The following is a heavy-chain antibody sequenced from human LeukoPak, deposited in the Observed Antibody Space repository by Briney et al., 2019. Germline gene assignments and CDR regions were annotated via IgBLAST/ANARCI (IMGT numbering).Heavy chain of an antibody. D-gene: IGHD1-20*01. CDR2: ISYDGSNK. J-gene: IGHJ4*02. V-gene: IGHV3-30*18. Sequence: GRSLRLSCAASGFTFSNYGMHWVRQAPGKGLEWVALISYDGSNKYYADSVKGRITISRDNSKNTLYLQMNSLRAEDTAVYYCAEAGNAYNWNPFDRWGQGILVTVSS. CDR1: GFTFSNYG. CDR3: AEAGNAYNWNPFDR.